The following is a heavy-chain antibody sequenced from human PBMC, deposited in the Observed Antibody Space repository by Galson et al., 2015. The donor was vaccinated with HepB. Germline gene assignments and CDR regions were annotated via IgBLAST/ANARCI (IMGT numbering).Heavy chain of an antibody. CDR3: AKQAAPSARRNMNS. Sequence: SLRLSCAASGFAFNSYSMNWVRQAPGKGPEWVSSISGDGGDTYYADSAKGRFTISRDNARNTLYLQMNSLRVEDTALYYCAKQAAPSARRNMNSWGKGPRVT. CDR2: ISGDGGDT. V-gene: IGHV3-23*01. CDR1: GFAFNSYS. J-gene: IGHJ4*02. D-gene: IGHD2-15*01.